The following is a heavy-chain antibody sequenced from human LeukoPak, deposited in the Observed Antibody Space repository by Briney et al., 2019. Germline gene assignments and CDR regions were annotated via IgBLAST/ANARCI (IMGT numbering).Heavy chain of an antibody. CDR1: GGTFSSYA. V-gene: IGHV1-69*05. CDR3: ARVFLGYYYDSSGLYYFDY. J-gene: IGHJ4*02. Sequence: ASVKVSCKASGGTFSSYAISWVRQAPGQGLEWMGRIIPIFGTANYAQKFQGRVTITTDESTSTANMELSSLRSEDTAVYYCARVFLGYYYDSSGLYYFDYWGQGTLVTVSS. CDR2: IIPIFGTA. D-gene: IGHD3-22*01.